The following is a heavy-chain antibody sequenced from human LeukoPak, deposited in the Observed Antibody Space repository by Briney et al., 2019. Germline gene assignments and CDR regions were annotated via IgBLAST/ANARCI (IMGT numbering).Heavy chain of an antibody. J-gene: IGHJ4*02. V-gene: IGHV4-34*01. D-gene: IGHD3-22*01. Sequence: KSSETLSLTCAVYGGSFSGYYWSWIRQPPGKGLEWIGEINHSGSTNYNPSLKSRVTISVDTSKNQFSLKLSSVTAADTAVNYCARRTDSSGYYFDYWGQGTLVTVSS. CDR1: GGSFSGYY. CDR2: INHSGST. CDR3: ARRTDSSGYYFDY.